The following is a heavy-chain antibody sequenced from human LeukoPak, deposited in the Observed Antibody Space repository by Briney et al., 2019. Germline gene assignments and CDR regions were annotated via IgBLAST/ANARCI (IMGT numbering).Heavy chain of an antibody. D-gene: IGHD5-12*01. CDR2: IYYSGST. CDR1: GGSISSSSYY. Sequence: PSETLSLTCTVSGGSISSSSYYWGWIRQPPGKGLEWIGSIYYSGSTYYNPSLKSRVTISVDTSKNQFSLKLSSVTAADTAVYYCARGIVATVFDYWGQGTLVTVSS. V-gene: IGHV4-39*01. CDR3: ARGIVATVFDY. J-gene: IGHJ4*02.